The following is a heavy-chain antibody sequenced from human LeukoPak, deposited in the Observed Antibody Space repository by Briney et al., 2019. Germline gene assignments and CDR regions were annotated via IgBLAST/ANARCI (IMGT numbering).Heavy chain of an antibody. V-gene: IGHV3-21*01. J-gene: IGHJ4*02. D-gene: IGHD5-18*01. Sequence: GGSLRLSCAASGFTFSSYSMNWVRQAPGKGLEWVSSISSSSSYIYYADSVKGRFTISRDSAKNSLYLQMNSLRAEDTAVYYCARDRWGYSYGGDWGQGTLVTVSS. CDR3: ARDRWGYSYGGD. CDR2: ISSSSSYI. CDR1: GFTFSSYS.